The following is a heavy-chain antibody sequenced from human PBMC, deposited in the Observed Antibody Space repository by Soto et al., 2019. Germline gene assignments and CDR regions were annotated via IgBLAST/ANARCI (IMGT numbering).Heavy chain of an antibody. CDR1: GGSISSGGYY. CDR2: IYYSGST. J-gene: IGHJ3*02. D-gene: IGHD2-8*01. CDR3: ARGVLGVRSEDDAFDI. Sequence: QVQLQESGPGLVKPSQTLSLTCTVSGGSISSGGYYWSWIRQHPGKGLEWIGYIYYSGSTYYNPSLKSRVTISVDTSKNQFSLKLSSVTAADTAVYYCARGVLGVRSEDDAFDIWGQGTIVTVSS. V-gene: IGHV4-31*03.